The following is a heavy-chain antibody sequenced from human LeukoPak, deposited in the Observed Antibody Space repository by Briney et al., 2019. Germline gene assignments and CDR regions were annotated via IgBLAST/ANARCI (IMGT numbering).Heavy chain of an antibody. CDR1: GGSISSSSYY. CDR2: IYYSGST. Sequence: SETLSLTCTVSGGSISSSSYYWGWIRQPPGKGLEWIGSIYYSGSTYYNPSLKSRVTISVDTSKNPFSLKLSSVTAADTAVYYCARGVGATTWGYYYYYMDVWGKGTTVTISS. V-gene: IGHV4-39*01. D-gene: IGHD1-26*01. J-gene: IGHJ6*03. CDR3: ARGVGATTWGYYYYYMDV.